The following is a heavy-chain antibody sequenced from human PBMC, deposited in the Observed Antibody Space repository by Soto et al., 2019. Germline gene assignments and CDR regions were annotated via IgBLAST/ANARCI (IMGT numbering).Heavy chain of an antibody. CDR2: IWYDGSNK. D-gene: IGHD3-22*01. J-gene: IGHJ4*02. Sequence: GGSLRLSCAASGFTFSSYGMHWVRQAPGKGLEWVAVIWYDGSNKYYADSVKGRFTISRDNSKNTLYLQMNSLRAEDTAVYYCARSNNHNNYYDSSGYYLALDYWGQGTLVTVSS. CDR1: GFTFSSYG. CDR3: ARSNNHNNYYDSSGYYLALDY. V-gene: IGHV3-33*01.